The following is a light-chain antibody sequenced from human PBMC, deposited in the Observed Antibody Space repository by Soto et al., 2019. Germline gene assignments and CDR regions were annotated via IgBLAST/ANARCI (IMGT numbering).Light chain of an antibody. Sequence: QSALTQPASVSGSPGQSITISCTGTSSDVGNYNYNYVSWYQQHPGKAPTLIIYDVSNRPSGVSNRFSGSKSGNTASLTISGLQAEDEADYYCSSYTSTSTLYVFGTGTKLTVL. CDR3: SSYTSTSTLYV. CDR1: SSDVGNYNYNY. J-gene: IGLJ1*01. CDR2: DVS. V-gene: IGLV2-14*03.